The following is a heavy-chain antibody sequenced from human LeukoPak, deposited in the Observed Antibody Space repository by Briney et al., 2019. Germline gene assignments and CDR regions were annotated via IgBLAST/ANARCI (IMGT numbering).Heavy chain of an antibody. CDR2: TYYRSKWYN. Sequence: SQTLSLTCAISGDSVSRTDAGWNWIRQSPSRGLEWLGRTYYRSKWYNDYAVSVKSRITINPDTSKNQFSLQLNSVTPEDTAVYYCARVRGVMALDYWGQGTLVTVSS. D-gene: IGHD3-10*01. V-gene: IGHV6-1*01. CDR1: GDSVSRTDAG. J-gene: IGHJ4*02. CDR3: ARVRGVMALDY.